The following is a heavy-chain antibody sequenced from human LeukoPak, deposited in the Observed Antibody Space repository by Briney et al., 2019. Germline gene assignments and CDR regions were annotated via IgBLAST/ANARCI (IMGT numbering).Heavy chain of an antibody. D-gene: IGHD6-19*01. V-gene: IGHV3-23*01. CDR1: GFTFYTYA. Sequence: GGSLRLSHAASGFTFYTYAMSWVRQAPGKGLEWVSAISGRGDSTNYADSVKGRFTISRDNSKNTLYLQMNSLRAEDTAVYYCARGPWDRSGTIIAVAGPGDYWGQGTLVTVSS. CDR3: ARGPWDRSGTIIAVAGPGDY. CDR2: ISGRGDST. J-gene: IGHJ4*02.